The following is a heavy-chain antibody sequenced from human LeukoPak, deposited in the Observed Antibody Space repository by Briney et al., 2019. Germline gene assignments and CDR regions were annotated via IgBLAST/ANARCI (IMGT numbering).Heavy chain of an antibody. V-gene: IGHV3-66*01. J-gene: IGHJ4*02. Sequence: GGSLRLSCAASGFTVSSNYMSWVRQAPGKGLEWVSVIYSAGSTYYADSVKGRFTISRDNSKNTLYLQMNSLRAEDTAVYYCARGKESYGLTFDYWGRGTLVTVSS. D-gene: IGHD5-18*01. CDR1: GFTVSSNY. CDR2: IYSAGST. CDR3: ARGKESYGLTFDY.